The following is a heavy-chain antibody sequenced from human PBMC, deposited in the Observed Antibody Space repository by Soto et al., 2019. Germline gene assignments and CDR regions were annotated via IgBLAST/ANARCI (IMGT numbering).Heavy chain of an antibody. CDR1: GFTVGNNY. V-gene: IGHV3-53*01. CDR3: ATDGSASGSHYNSFGY. D-gene: IGHD3-10*01. CDR2: IYSTGTT. Sequence: EVQRVESGGGLIQPGGYLKSSCAASGFTVGNNYMSWVRQAPGKGLEWVSLIYSTGTTKYADSVKGLFTVSRDNAKNTLYLQMNRLRAEDTAVYYCATDGSASGSHYNSFGYWGQGTLVTVS. J-gene: IGHJ4*02.